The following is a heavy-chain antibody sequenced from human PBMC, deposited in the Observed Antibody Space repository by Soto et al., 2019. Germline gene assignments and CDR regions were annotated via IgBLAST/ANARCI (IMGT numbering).Heavy chain of an antibody. D-gene: IGHD3-22*01. CDR2: ISGSGGST. J-gene: IGHJ4*02. Sequence: TGGSLRLSCAASGFTFSSYAMSWVRQAPGKGLEWVSAISGSGGSTYYADSVKGRFTISRDNSKNTLYLQMNSLRAEDTAVYYCAKGVGIVVVTTYDYWGQGTLVTVSS. V-gene: IGHV3-23*01. CDR1: GFTFSSYA. CDR3: AKGVGIVVVTTYDY.